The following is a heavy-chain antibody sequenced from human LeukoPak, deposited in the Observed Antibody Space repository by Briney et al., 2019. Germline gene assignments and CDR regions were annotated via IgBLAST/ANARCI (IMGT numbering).Heavy chain of an antibody. V-gene: IGHV3-23*01. Sequence: GGSLRLSCAASGFTFSSYAMSWVRQAPGKGLEWVSAISGSGGSTYYADSVKGRFTIFRDNSKNTLYLQMNSLRAEDTAVYYCARTVYGDYYFDYWGQGTLVTVSS. CDR3: ARTVYGDYYFDY. CDR1: GFTFSSYA. J-gene: IGHJ4*02. CDR2: ISGSGGST. D-gene: IGHD4-17*01.